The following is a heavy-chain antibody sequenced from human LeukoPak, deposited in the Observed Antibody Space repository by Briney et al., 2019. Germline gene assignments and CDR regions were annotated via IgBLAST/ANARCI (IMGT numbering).Heavy chain of an antibody. CDR1: GFTFGSYA. V-gene: IGHV3-23*01. CDR2: INTNGGST. Sequence: PGESLRLSCAASGFTFGSYAMSWVRQAPGKGLEWVSGINTNGGSTAYADSVKGRFTISRDNPSATLYMQMNGLRAEDTALSFCAIMTPYYDGNGYWVQWGQGTLVTVSS. J-gene: IGHJ4*02. CDR3: AIMTPYYDGNGYWVQ. D-gene: IGHD3-22*01.